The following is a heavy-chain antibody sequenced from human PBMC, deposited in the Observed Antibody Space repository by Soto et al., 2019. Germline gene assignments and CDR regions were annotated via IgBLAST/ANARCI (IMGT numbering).Heavy chain of an antibody. V-gene: IGHV3-23*01. Sequence: LRLSCAASGFTFSSYAMSWVRQAPGKGLEWVSAISGSGGSTYYADSVKGRFTISRDNSKNTLYLQMNSLRAEDTAVYYCAKVSTGSSSAGYYYYGMDVWGQGTTVTVSS. D-gene: IGHD6-6*01. J-gene: IGHJ6*02. CDR1: GFTFSSYA. CDR2: ISGSGGST. CDR3: AKVSTGSSSAGYYYYGMDV.